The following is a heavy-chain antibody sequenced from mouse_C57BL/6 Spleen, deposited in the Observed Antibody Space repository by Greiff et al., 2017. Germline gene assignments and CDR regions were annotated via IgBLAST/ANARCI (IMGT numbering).Heavy chain of an antibody. CDR1: GFTFSDYG. CDR2: ISSGSSTI. D-gene: IGHD2-5*01. Sequence: EVQVVESGGGLVKPGGSLKLSCAASGFTFSDYGMHWVRQAPEKGLEWVAYISSGSSTIYYADTVKGRFTISRDNAKNTLFLQMTSLRSEDTAMYYCARSNYAHFDYWGQGTTLTVSS. V-gene: IGHV5-17*01. CDR3: ARSNYAHFDY. J-gene: IGHJ2*01.